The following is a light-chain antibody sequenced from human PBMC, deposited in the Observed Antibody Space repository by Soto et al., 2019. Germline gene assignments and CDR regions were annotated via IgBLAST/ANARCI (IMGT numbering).Light chain of an antibody. V-gene: IGKV3-11*01. CDR1: QSISTY. CDR2: DAS. Sequence: EVVLTQSPATLCLSPGERVTLSCTASQSISTYLTWYQHKPGQAPRLLIYDASSRAPGIPARFSGSGSGTDFNLTIISLEPEDFAVYYCQQRRNWPPLTFGGGTKVEIK. J-gene: IGKJ4*01. CDR3: QQRRNWPPLT.